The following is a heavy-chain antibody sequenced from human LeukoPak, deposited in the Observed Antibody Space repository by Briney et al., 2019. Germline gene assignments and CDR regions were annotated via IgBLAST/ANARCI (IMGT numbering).Heavy chain of an antibody. CDR3: ARDWSGDFWSGYYSHYYYYMDV. CDR1: GFTFSSYA. V-gene: IGHV3-64*01. Sequence: GESLRLSCAASGFTFSSYAMHWVRQAPGKGLEYVSAISSNGGSTYYANSVKGRFTISRDNSKNTLYLQMGSLRAEDMAVYYCARDWSGDFWSGYYSHYYYYMDVWGKGTTVTVSS. J-gene: IGHJ6*03. CDR2: ISSNGGST. D-gene: IGHD3-3*01.